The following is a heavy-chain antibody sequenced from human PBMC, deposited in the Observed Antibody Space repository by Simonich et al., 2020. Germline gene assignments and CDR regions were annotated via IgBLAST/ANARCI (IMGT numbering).Heavy chain of an antibody. CDR1: GGTFSSYA. V-gene: IGHV1-69*09. D-gene: IGHD2-15*01. J-gene: IGHJ6*03. CDR3: ARGGLADRRIVYYYYMDV. Sequence: QVQLVQSGAEVKKPGSSVKVSCKASGGTFSSYAISWVRPAPGQGLEWMGGIIHNLGIANDAQKFQGRVTITADKSTSTAYMELSSLRSEDTAVYYCARGGLADRRIVYYYYMDVWGKGTTVTVSS. CDR2: IIHNLGIA.